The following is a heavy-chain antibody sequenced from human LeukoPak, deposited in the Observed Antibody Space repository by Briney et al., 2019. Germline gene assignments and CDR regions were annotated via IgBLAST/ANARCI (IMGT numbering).Heavy chain of an antibody. D-gene: IGHD3-3*01. Sequence: GGSLRLSCAASGFTFSSYEMNWVRQAPGKGLEWVSYISSSGSIIYYAASVKGRFTISRDNAKNSLYLQMNSLRAEDTAVYYCARVDEWNWFDAWGQGTLVTVSS. CDR3: ARVDEWNWFDA. CDR2: ISSSGSII. CDR1: GFTFSSYE. V-gene: IGHV3-48*03. J-gene: IGHJ5*02.